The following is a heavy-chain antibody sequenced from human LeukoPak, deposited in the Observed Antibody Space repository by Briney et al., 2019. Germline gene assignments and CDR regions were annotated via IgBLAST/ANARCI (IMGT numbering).Heavy chain of an antibody. CDR2: ISSSGGYI. V-gene: IGHV3-21*01. CDR3: ARLRDTVTSASDY. D-gene: IGHD4-17*01. CDR1: GFSIKTYR. Sequence: GGSLRLSCAASGFSIKTYRMTWVRQAPGKGLEWVSTISSSGGYIYYADSVKGRFTISRDTAKNSLYLQMNSLRVEDTAVYNCARLRDTVTSASDYWGQGTLVTVSP. J-gene: IGHJ4*02.